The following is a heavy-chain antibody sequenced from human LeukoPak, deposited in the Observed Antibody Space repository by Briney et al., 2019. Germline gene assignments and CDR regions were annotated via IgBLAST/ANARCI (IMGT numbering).Heavy chain of an antibody. CDR3: GRDWMVDY. D-gene: IGHD2-2*03. J-gene: IGHJ4*02. CDR2: ISDNGDDT. Sequence: GGSLRLSCAASGFTFNNYPMTWVRQALGKGLEWVSAISDNGDDTKYAASVKGRFTISRDNSKNTLYLQMNSLRVEDTAIYYCGRDWMVDYWGQGTRVTVSS. CDR1: GFTFNNYP. V-gene: IGHV3-23*01.